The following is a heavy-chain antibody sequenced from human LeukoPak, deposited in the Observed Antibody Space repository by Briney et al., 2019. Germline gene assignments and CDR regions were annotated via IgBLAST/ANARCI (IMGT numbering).Heavy chain of an antibody. V-gene: IGHV3-23*01. D-gene: IGHD6-19*01. CDR2: ISSGGGGS. J-gene: IGHJ5*02. Sequence: GGSLRLSCAGSGFTFSSYAMTWVLQAPGKGLEWVSIISSGGGGSYYADSVKGRFTISRDNSKNTLYLQMNSLRAEDTAIYYCAKGGWTGWFDPWGPGTLVTVSS. CDR1: GFTFSSYA. CDR3: AKGGWTGWFDP.